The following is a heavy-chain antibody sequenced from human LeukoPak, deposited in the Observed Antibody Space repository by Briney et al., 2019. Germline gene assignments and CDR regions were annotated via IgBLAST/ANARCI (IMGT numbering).Heavy chain of an antibody. CDR3: AKLYYDFWSGYPDGYWYFDL. J-gene: IGHJ2*01. CDR1: GFTFSSYA. V-gene: IGHV3-23*01. D-gene: IGHD3-3*01. CDR2: ISGSGGST. Sequence: GGSLRLSCAASGFTFSSYAMSWLRQAPGKGLEWVSAISGSGGSTYYADSVKGRFTISRDNSKNTLYLQMNSLRAEDTAVYYCAKLYYDFWSGYPDGYWYFDLWGRGTLVTVSS.